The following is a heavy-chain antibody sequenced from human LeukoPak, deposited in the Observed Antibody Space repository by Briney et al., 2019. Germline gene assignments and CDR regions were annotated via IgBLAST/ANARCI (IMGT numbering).Heavy chain of an antibody. Sequence: GGSLRLSCAASGFTFSSYWMSWVRQAPGKGLEWVANIKQDGSEKYYVDSVKGRFTISRDNAKYSLYLQMNSLRAEDTAVYYCARRYCSSTSCYAAVDYWGQGTLVTVSS. CDR2: IKQDGSEK. V-gene: IGHV3-7*01. D-gene: IGHD2-2*01. J-gene: IGHJ4*02. CDR1: GFTFSSYW. CDR3: ARRYCSSTSCYAAVDY.